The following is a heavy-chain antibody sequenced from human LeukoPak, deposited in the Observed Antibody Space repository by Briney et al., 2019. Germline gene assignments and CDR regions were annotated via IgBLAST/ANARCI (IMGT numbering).Heavy chain of an antibody. CDR1: AGSITSYY. CDR3: ARARIAAAGRDWYFDL. V-gene: IGHV4-59*01. CDR2: IYYSGST. D-gene: IGHD6-13*01. Sequence: SETLSLTCTVSAGSITSYYWSWIRQPPGKGLEWIGYIYYSGSTNYNPSLESRVTISVDTSKNQFSLKLSSVTAADTAVYYCARARIAAAGRDWYFDLWGRGTLVTVSS. J-gene: IGHJ2*01.